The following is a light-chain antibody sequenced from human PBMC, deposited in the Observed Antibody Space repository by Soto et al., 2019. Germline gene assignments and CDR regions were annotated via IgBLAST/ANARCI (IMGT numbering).Light chain of an antibody. CDR3: QQTYNMPVT. V-gene: IGKV1-5*03. J-gene: IGKJ2*01. CDR1: QTISSW. Sequence: DIQMTQSPSTLSGSVGDRVTITCRASQTISSWLAWYQQKPGKAPKLLIYKASTLKSGVPSRFSGSGSGTEFTLTISSLQPEDFATYFCQQTYNMPVTFGQGTKLEMK. CDR2: KAS.